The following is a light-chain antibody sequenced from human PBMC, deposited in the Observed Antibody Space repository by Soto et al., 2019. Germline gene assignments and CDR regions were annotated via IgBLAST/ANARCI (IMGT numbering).Light chain of an antibody. CDR3: QQSYSTPRP. J-gene: IGKJ2*01. CDR1: QSISSY. V-gene: IGKV1-39*01. Sequence: DIQMTQSPSSLSASVGDRVTITCRASQSISSYLNWYQQKPGKAPSLLIYAASSLQSGVPSRFSGSGSGTDFTLTISSLQPEDSATYYCQQSYSTPRPFGQGTKLEI. CDR2: AAS.